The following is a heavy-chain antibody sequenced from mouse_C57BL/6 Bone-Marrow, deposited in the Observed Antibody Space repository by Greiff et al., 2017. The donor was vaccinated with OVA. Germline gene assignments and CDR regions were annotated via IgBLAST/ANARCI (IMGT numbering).Heavy chain of an antibody. CDR2: IFPGSGST. J-gene: IGHJ1*03. CDR3: ARWDYYGSSYGYFDV. CDR1: GYTFTSHW. D-gene: IGHD1-1*01. Sequence: VQLQQSGPELVRPGASVKISCKAPGYTFTSHWMQWVRQRPGQGLEWIGEIFPGSGSTYYNEKFKGKATLTVDTSSSTAYLQLSSRTSEDSAVYFCARWDYYGSSYGYFDVWGTGTTVTVSS. V-gene: IGHV1-56*01.